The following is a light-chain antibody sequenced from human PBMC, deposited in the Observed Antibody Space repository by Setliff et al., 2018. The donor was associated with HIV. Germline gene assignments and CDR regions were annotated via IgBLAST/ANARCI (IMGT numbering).Light chain of an antibody. CDR2: DVS. V-gene: IGLV2-14*03. Sequence: QFALTQPASVSGSPGQSITISCAGTGSAVGGYNYVSWYQQHPGKAPKLMIYDVSNRPSGVSNRFSGSKSGHTASLTISGLQAEDEADYYCSSYTSSNTGVFGTGTKVTVL. CDR3: SSYTSSNTGV. CDR1: GSAVGGYNY. J-gene: IGLJ1*01.